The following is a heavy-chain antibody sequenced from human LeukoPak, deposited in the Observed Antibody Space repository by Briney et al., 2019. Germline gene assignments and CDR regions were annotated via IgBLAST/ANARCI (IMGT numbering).Heavy chain of an antibody. Sequence: SETLSLTCTVSGGSISSGSYYWSWIRQPAGKGLEWIGSIYYSGSTYYNPSLKSRVTISVDTSKNQFSLKLSSVTAADTAVYYCARGPYYYMDVWGKGTTVTVSS. J-gene: IGHJ6*03. CDR3: ARGPYYYMDV. CDR1: GGSISSGSYY. V-gene: IGHV4-39*07. CDR2: IYYSGST.